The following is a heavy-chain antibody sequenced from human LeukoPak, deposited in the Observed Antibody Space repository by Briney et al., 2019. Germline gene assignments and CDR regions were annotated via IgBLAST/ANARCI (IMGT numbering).Heavy chain of an antibody. Sequence: GGSLRLSCTASGFIFSEYSINWVGQAPGKGLEWVSYISGSTTTIYYADSAKGRFTISRDNAKNSVYLQMNSLRAEDTAVYFCARDFCRGSSCRLDYWGQGTLVTVSS. D-gene: IGHD2-2*01. CDR1: GFIFSEYS. CDR3: ARDFCRGSSCRLDY. V-gene: IGHV3-48*01. CDR2: ISGSTTTI. J-gene: IGHJ4*02.